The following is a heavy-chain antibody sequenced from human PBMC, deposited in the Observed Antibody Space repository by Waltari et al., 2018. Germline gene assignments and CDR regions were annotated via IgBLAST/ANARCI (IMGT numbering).Heavy chain of an antibody. D-gene: IGHD6-19*01. CDR3: ARGVSWDSSGWYFDL. Sequence: EVQLVESGGGLVQPGGSLRLSCTASGFSFSSYDMNLVRQAPGKGLEWVSYISSSVSSIYYADSVKCRFTISRDNAKNSVYLQMNSLRAEDTAIYYCARGVSWDSSGWYFDLWGRGTLVTVSS. CDR2: ISSSVSSI. J-gene: IGHJ2*01. V-gene: IGHV3-48*03. CDR1: GFSFSSYD.